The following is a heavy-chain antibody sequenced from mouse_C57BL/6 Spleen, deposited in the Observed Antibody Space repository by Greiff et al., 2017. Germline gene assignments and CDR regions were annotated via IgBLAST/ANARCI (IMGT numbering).Heavy chain of an antibody. D-gene: IGHD1-1*01. Sequence: QVQLQESGPELVKPGASVKISCKASGYAFSSSWMHWVKQRPGKGLEWIGRIYPGDGDTNYNGKFKGKATLTADKSSSTAYMQLSSLTSEDSAVYFCYSYYYGSSPYYFDYWGQGTTLTVSS. CDR3: YSYYYGSSPYYFDY. J-gene: IGHJ2*01. CDR2: IYPGDGDT. CDR1: GYAFSSSW. V-gene: IGHV1-82*01.